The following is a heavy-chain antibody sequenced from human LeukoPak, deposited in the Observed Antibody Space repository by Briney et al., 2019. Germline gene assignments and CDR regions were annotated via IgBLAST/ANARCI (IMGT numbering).Heavy chain of an antibody. D-gene: IGHD2-2*01. V-gene: IGHV3-7*01. Sequence: PGGSLRLSCAASGFTFTRYWMSWVRQAPGKGLEWVANIKQDGSEKYYVDSVKGRFTISRDNARNSLYLQMNSLRADDTALYYCATDLSGLVLPPGMRGDWGQGTLVTVSS. J-gene: IGHJ4*02. CDR2: IKQDGSEK. CDR1: GFTFTRYW. CDR3: ATDLSGLVLPPGMRGD.